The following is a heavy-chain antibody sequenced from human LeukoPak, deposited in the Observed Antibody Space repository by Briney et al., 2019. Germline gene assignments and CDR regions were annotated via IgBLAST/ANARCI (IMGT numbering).Heavy chain of an antibody. CDR3: ARVSGYYDSSGYSYDY. Sequence: SETLSLTCSVSGGSISSTYYYWGWIRQPPGKGLEWIGSIYFSGNTYYNPSLKSRVTISVDTSENHFSLRLSSVTAADTAVYYCARVSGYYDSSGYSYDYWGQGTLVTASS. D-gene: IGHD3-22*01. CDR2: IYFSGNT. J-gene: IGHJ4*02. V-gene: IGHV4-39*07. CDR1: GGSISSTYYY.